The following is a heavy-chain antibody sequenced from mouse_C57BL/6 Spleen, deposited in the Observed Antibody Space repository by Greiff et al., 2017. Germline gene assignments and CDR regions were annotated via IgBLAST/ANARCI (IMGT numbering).Heavy chain of an antibody. CDR1: GYAFSSYW. CDR3: ARICNYVGDAMDY. J-gene: IGHJ4*01. CDR2: IYPGDGDT. Sequence: VQLQQSGAELVKPGASVKISCKASGYAFSSYWMNWVKQRPGKGLEWIGQIYPGDGDTNYNGKFKGKATLTADKSSSTAYMQLSSLTSEDSAVYFCARICNYVGDAMDYWGQGTSVTVSS. D-gene: IGHD2-1*01. V-gene: IGHV1-80*01.